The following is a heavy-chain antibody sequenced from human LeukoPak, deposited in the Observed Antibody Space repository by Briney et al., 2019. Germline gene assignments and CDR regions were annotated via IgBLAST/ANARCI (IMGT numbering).Heavy chain of an antibody. CDR1: GFTFRRYW. D-gene: IGHD6-19*01. CDR3: VRAEGQSFDY. J-gene: IGHJ4*02. V-gene: IGHV3-74*01. Sequence: GGSLRLSCAASGFTFRRYWMHWVRQAPGKGLVWVSRVNSDGSSTSYGDSVKGRFTISRDNAKNTLSLQINSLRAEDTAVYYCVRAEGQSFDYWGQGTLVTVSS. CDR2: VNSDGSST.